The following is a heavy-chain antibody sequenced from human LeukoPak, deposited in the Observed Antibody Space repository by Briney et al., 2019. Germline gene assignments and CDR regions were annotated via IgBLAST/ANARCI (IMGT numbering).Heavy chain of an antibody. CDR2: IYYSGST. CDR1: GASISSFY. CDR3: ARDLAAAGSLDY. Sequence: PSETLSLTCTVSGASISSFYWSWIRQPPGKGLEWIGYIYYSGSTNYNPSLKSRVTISVDTSKNQFSLKLSSVTAADTAVYYCARDLAAAGSLDYWGQGTLVTVSS. D-gene: IGHD6-13*01. V-gene: IGHV4-59*01. J-gene: IGHJ4*02.